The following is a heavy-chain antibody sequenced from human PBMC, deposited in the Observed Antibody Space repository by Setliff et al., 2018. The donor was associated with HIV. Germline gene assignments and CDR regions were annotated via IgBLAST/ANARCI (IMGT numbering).Heavy chain of an antibody. CDR1: GGSFSGYY. J-gene: IGHJ4*02. V-gene: IGHV4-34*01. CDR3: VRRRGPMVRGVDPSPSYYFDY. Sequence: SETLSLTCAVYGGSFSGYYWSWTRQSPGKGLEWIGEINYGRTTNYNPSLESRVTISVDTSKNQFSLRMKSVNAGDTGKYYCVRRRGPMVRGVDPSPSYYFDYWGQGTLVTVSS. CDR2: INYGRTT. D-gene: IGHD3-10*01.